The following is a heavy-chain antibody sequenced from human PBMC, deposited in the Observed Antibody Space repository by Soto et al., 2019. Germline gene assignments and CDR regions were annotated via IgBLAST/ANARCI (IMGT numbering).Heavy chain of an antibody. CDR2: IYYDGSNK. CDR3: ARDGGVGNNWLHP. J-gene: IGHJ5*02. CDR1: GLTFATHG. V-gene: IGHV3-33*01. D-gene: IGHD7-27*01. Sequence: QVQLVESGGVVVQPGRSLRLSCVASGLTFATHGMHWVRQAPGKGLEWVAGIYYDGSNKYYADSVKGRFTISRDNSKNTVSLQVNSLRADDTAIYYCARDGGVGNNWLHPWGQGTLVTVYS.